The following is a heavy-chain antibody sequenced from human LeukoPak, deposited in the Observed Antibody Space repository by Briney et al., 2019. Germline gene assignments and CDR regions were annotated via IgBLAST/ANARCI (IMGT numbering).Heavy chain of an antibody. Sequence: SETLSLTCAVYGGSFSGYYWNWIRQPPGKGLEWIGEINHSGTTSYNSSLKSRVAISVDTSKNHFSLKLSSVTAADTAVYYCARGVGSIAADYFDYWGQGTLVTVSS. CDR3: ARGVGSIAADYFDY. V-gene: IGHV4-34*01. J-gene: IGHJ4*02. CDR1: GGSFSGYY. CDR2: INHSGTT. D-gene: IGHD6-13*01.